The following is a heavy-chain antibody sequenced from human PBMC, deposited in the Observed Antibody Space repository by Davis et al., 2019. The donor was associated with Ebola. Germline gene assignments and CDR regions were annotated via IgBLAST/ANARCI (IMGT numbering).Heavy chain of an antibody. CDR2: VSGSAGST. Sequence: GESLKISCAASGFTFSNYDMGWVRQVPGKGLEWVSGVSGSAGSTYYADSVKGRFTISRDNAKKSLYLEMNSLRVDDTAVYYCATDNWGPALWGQGTLLTVSS. D-gene: IGHD7-27*01. CDR1: GFTFSNYD. J-gene: IGHJ4*02. V-gene: IGHV3-23*01. CDR3: ATDNWGPAL.